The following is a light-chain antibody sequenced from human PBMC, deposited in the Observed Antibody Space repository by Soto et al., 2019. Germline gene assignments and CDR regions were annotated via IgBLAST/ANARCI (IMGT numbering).Light chain of an antibody. CDR3: QQYHNYSWWT. Sequence: DIEMTQSPSTLSASLGGIVTITCRASQSISSWLGWYQQKPGKAPKLLIYDASSLQSGVPSWFSGSGTGTEFTLTIRSLQPDDFAAYDCQQYHNYSWWTFGQGTKVE. CDR1: QSISSW. CDR2: DAS. V-gene: IGKV1-5*01. J-gene: IGKJ1*01.